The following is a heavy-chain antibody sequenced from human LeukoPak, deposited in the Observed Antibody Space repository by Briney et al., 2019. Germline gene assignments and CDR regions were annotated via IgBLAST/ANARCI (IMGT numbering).Heavy chain of an antibody. D-gene: IGHD3-22*01. Sequence: PSETLSLTCTVSGGSISTSYWNWIRQPPGRGLEWIGYIYYSGSTNYNPSLKSRVTISVDTSKNQFSLKLSSVTAADTAVYYCARGGNYYDSSGYQGWDYWGQGTLVTVSS. V-gene: IGHV4-59*08. CDR2: IYYSGST. J-gene: IGHJ4*02. CDR1: GGSISTSY. CDR3: ARGGNYYDSSGYQGWDY.